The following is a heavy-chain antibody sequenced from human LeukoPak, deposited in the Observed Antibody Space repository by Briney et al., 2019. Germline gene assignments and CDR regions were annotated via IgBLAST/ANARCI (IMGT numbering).Heavy chain of an antibody. CDR1: GFNFRTYS. V-gene: IGHV3-48*04. CDR3: ARNPVLLWFGESLVGNPDY. Sequence: GGSLRLSCAASGFNFRTYSMNWVRQAPGKGLEWVSYISSSGSTICYADSVKGRFTISRDNAKNSLYLQMNSLRAEDTAVYYCARNPVLLWFGESLVGNPDYWGQGTLVTVSS. J-gene: IGHJ4*02. CDR2: ISSSGSTI. D-gene: IGHD3-10*01.